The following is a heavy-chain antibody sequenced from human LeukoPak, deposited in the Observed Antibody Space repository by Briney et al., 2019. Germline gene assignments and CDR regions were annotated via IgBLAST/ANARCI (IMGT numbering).Heavy chain of an antibody. Sequence: PGGALRVSCVPSGFTFSVYWMYWVRQAPGKGLVWVSRISSDGSSTTYADSVQGRFTMSRDNAKNTLYLQMSSLRAEDTAVYYCARDRGAPDSFDLWGLGTMVTVSS. V-gene: IGHV3-74*01. D-gene: IGHD3-10*01. CDR3: ARDRGAPDSFDL. J-gene: IGHJ3*01. CDR2: ISSDGSST. CDR1: GFTFSVYW.